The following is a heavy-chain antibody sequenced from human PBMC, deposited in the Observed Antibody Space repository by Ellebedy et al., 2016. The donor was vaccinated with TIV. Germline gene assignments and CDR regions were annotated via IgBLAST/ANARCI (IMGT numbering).Heavy chain of an antibody. CDR3: ARRGSYGDYAVQINSCFDR. CDR2: IYQDGSNQ. D-gene: IGHD4-17*01. J-gene: IGHJ5*02. CDR1: GFSFRSYW. Sequence: GGSLRLSCVASGFSFRSYWMSWVRQAPGKGLEWVANIYQDGSNQYYVDSVKGRFTISRDNANKSLFLQMNSLRGEDTAVYYCARRGSYGDYAVQINSCFDRWGRGTLVTVSS. V-gene: IGHV3-7*01.